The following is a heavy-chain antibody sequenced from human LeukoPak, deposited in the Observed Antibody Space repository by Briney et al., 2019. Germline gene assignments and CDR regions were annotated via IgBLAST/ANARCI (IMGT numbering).Heavy chain of an antibody. CDR1: GFTFSSYS. J-gene: IGHJ6*02. Sequence: GGSLRLSCAASGFTFSSYSMNWVRQAPGKGLEWVSYISSSSSTIYYAESVKGRFTISRDNSKNTLYLQMNSLRVEDAAVYYCARDKIQLWSGDYYYGMDVWGQGTTVTVSS. D-gene: IGHD5-18*01. CDR2: ISSSSSTI. V-gene: IGHV3-48*01. CDR3: ARDKIQLWSGDYYYGMDV.